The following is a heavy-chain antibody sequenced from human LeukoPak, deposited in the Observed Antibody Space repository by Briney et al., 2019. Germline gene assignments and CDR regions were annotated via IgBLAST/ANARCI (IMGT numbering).Heavy chain of an antibody. J-gene: IGHJ4*02. Sequence: GGSLRLSCAVSGFTFSSSAMSWVRQAPGKGLEGVSVISASGRTTYYADSVKGRFTISRDNSKNTLYLQMITLRADDTALYYCAKAMDSSSWYHDYWGQGTLVTVSS. CDR2: ISASGRTT. V-gene: IGHV3-23*01. CDR3: AKAMDSSSWYHDY. D-gene: IGHD6-13*01. CDR1: GFTFSSSA.